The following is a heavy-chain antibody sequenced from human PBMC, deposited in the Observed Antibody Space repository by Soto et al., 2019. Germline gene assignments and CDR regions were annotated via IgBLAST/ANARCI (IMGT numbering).Heavy chain of an antibody. V-gene: IGHV4-59*11. Sequence: PSETLSLTCTVSDGSMSSHYWTWLRQPPGKGLEWIGYISYSGSTYYNPSLKSRVTISADTSRNQFSLKLSSVIAADTAVYYCARADPDASVGYWGQGTLVTVSS. CDR1: DGSMSSHY. CDR3: ARADPDASVGY. D-gene: IGHD3-16*01. J-gene: IGHJ4*02. CDR2: ISYSGST.